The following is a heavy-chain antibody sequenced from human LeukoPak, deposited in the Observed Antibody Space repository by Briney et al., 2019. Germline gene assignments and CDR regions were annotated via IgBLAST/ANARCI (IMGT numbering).Heavy chain of an antibody. V-gene: IGHV4-38-2*01. Sequence: SETLSLTCAVSGYPISSGYYWGWIRQPPGKGLEWIGSIYHSGSTYCNPSLKSRVTISVDTSKNQFSLKLSSVTAADTAVYYCARISSSWTGFDYWGQGTLVTVSS. J-gene: IGHJ4*02. D-gene: IGHD6-13*01. CDR3: ARISSSWTGFDY. CDR2: IYHSGST. CDR1: GYPISSGYY.